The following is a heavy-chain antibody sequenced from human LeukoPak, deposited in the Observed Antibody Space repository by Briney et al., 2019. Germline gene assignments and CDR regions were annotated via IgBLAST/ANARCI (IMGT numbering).Heavy chain of an antibody. CDR2: IYYSGIT. V-gene: IGHV4-59*01. CDR1: GGSLSNYY. CDR3: ARLYGDYVYFDY. D-gene: IGHD4-17*01. J-gene: IGHJ4*02. Sequence: SETLSLTCTVSGGSLSNYYWSWIRQPPGKGLEWIGYIYYSGITNRNPSLKSRVTISVDTSKNQFSLKLSSVTAADTAVYYCARLYGDYVYFDYWGQGTLVTVSS.